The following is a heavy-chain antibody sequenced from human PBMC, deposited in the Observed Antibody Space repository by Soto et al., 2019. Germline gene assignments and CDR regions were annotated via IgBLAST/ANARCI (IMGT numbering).Heavy chain of an antibody. CDR1: GYSFTNYG. D-gene: IGHD6-19*01. J-gene: IGHJ6*03. Sequence: QDRLVQSGVEVKKPGASVRVSCKASGYSFTNYGITWVRQAPGQGFEWMGWISAYNGNTNYAQKFQGRVTLTTDASTSTAYLELRSLGCDDKAVYYCARDRGVAPPVAGNTHYYYYMDVWGKGTTVTVSS. CDR2: ISAYNGNT. V-gene: IGHV1-18*01. CDR3: ARDRGVAPPVAGNTHYYYYMDV.